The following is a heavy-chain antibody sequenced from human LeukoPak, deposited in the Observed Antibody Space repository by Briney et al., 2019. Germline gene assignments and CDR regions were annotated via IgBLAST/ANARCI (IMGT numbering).Heavy chain of an antibody. D-gene: IGHD1-1*01. CDR3: ARGIGEVNWNDEEDAFDI. V-gene: IGHV1-2*02. J-gene: IGHJ3*02. CDR2: INPNSGTT. Sequence: GASVKVSCKATGYTFTAYYMQWVRQAPGQGLEWMGWINPNSGTTNCAQKFQGRVTMTRDTSISTAYMELSRLRSDDTAVYYCARGIGEVNWNDEEDAFDIWGQGTMVTVSS. CDR1: GYTFTAYY.